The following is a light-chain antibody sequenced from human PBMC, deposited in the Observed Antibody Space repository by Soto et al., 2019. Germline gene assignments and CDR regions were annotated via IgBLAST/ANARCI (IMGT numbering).Light chain of an antibody. CDR3: QQYDNRPPGT. V-gene: IGKV3-15*01. Sequence: EIVMTQSPATLSVSPGERAILSCRASQSVSSNLAWYQQRPGQAPRLLIYGASTRATGIPARFSGSGSGTEFTLTISSLQSEDFAVYYCQQYDNRPPGTFGQGTKVEIK. J-gene: IGKJ1*01. CDR1: QSVSSN. CDR2: GAS.